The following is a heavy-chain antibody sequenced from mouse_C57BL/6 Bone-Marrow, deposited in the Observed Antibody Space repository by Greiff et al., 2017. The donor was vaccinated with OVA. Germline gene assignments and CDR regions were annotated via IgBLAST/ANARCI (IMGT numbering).Heavy chain of an antibody. D-gene: IGHD1-1*01. J-gene: IGHJ1*03. V-gene: IGHV1-50*01. CDR2: IDPSDSYT. CDR1: GYTFTSYW. Sequence: QVQLQQPGAELVKPGASVKLSCKASGYTFTSYWMQWVKQRPGQGLEWIGEIDPSDSYTNYNQKFKGKATLTVDTSSSTAYMQLSSLTSEDSAVYYCARYGISYGSSHWYFDVWGTGTTVTVSS. CDR3: ARYGISYGSSHWYFDV.